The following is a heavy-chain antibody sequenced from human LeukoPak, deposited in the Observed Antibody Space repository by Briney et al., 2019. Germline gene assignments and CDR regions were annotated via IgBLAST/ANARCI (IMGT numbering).Heavy chain of an antibody. J-gene: IGHJ4*02. CDR1: GYTFTGYY. D-gene: IGHD2-2*01. CDR2: INPNSGGT. CDR3: ARVVPAAMGFDY. Sequence: WASVKVSCQASGYTFTGYYMHWVRQAPGQGLEWMGRINPNSGGTNYAQKFQGGVTMTRDTSISTAYMELSRLRSDDTAVYYCARVVPAAMGFDYWGQGTLVTVSS. V-gene: IGHV1-2*06.